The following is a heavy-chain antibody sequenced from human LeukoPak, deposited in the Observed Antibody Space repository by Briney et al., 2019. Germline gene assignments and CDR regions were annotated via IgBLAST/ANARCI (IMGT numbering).Heavy chain of an antibody. Sequence: ASVKVSCKASGYTFTCYYMHWVRQAPGQGREWMGWINPNSGGTNYAQKFQGRVTMTRDTSISTAYMELSRLRSDDTAVYYCAREPAAAAGFDPWGQGTLVTVSS. CDR2: INPNSGGT. D-gene: IGHD6-13*01. CDR3: AREPAAAAGFDP. V-gene: IGHV1-2*02. J-gene: IGHJ5*02. CDR1: GYTFTCYY.